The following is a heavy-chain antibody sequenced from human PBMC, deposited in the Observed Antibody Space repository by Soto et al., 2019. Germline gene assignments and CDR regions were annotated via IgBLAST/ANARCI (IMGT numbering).Heavy chain of an antibody. V-gene: IGHV3-30*18. CDR1: GFSLNDYG. J-gene: IGHJ4*02. CDR3: AKSNRGAYDTPDF. Sequence: GGSLRLSCAASGFSLNDYGMHWVRQPPGKGLEWVADISYDGRNKYYTDSVRGRFTISRDISKGALYLQMNSLRPEDTAVYYCAKSNRGAYDTPDFWGQGTPVTVFS. CDR2: ISYDGRNK. D-gene: IGHD3-22*01.